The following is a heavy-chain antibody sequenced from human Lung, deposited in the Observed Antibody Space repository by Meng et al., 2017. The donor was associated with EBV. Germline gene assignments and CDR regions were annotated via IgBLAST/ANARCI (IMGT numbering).Heavy chain of an antibody. CDR1: GFTFSSYA. CDR3: AKSRASIAAHPLFDY. V-gene: IGHV3-23*04. Sequence: EVQLGESGGGVGPAGGSLRLSCAASGFTFSSYAMSGVRQAPGKGLEWVSAISGSGGSTYYADSVKGRFTTSRVNSKNTLYLQMNSLRAEDTAVYYCAKSRASIAAHPLFDYWGQGTLVTVSS. J-gene: IGHJ4*02. D-gene: IGHD6-6*01. CDR2: ISGSGGST.